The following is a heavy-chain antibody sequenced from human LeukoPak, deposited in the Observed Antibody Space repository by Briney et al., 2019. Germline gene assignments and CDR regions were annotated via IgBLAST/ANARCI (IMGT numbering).Heavy chain of an antibody. V-gene: IGHV1-2*02. CDR2: INPNSGGT. D-gene: IGHD1-26*01. Sequence: ASVKVSCKASGYTFTGYYMHWVRQAPGQGLEWMGWINPNSGGTNYAQKFQGRVTMTRDTSISTAYMELSRLRSDDTAVYYCARGRIVGAKRDFQHWGQGTLVTVSS. CDR3: ARGRIVGAKRDFQH. J-gene: IGHJ1*01. CDR1: GYTFTGYY.